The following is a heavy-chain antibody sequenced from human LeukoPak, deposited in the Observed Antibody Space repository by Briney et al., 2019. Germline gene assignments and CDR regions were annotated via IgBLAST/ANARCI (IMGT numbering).Heavy chain of an antibody. CDR3: ARRYCSGGSCYSFRGDWFDP. V-gene: IGHV3-30*04. D-gene: IGHD2-15*01. J-gene: IGHJ5*02. CDR1: GFTFSSYA. CDR2: ISYDGSNK. Sequence: PGRSLRLSCAASGFTFSSYAMHWVRQAPGKRLEWVAVISYDGSNKYYADSVKGRFTISRDNSKNTLYLQMNSLRAEDTAVYYCARRYCSGGSCYSFRGDWFDPWGQGTLVTVSS.